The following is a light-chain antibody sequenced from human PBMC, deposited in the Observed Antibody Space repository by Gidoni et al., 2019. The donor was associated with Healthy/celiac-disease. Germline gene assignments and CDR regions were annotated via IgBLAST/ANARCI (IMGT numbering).Light chain of an antibody. Sequence: AIRMTQSPSTFSASTGDRATIPCRASQGISSYLAWYQQKPGKAPKLLIYAASTLQSGFPSRFSGSGSGTDFTLTISCLQSEDFAIYYCQQYNSYPSITFGQGTRLEIK. J-gene: IGKJ5*01. V-gene: IGKV1-8*01. CDR2: AAS. CDR3: QQYNSYPSIT. CDR1: QGISSY.